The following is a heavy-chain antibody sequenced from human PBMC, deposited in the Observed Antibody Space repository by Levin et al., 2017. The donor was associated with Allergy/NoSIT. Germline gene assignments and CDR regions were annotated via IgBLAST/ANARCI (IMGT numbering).Heavy chain of an antibody. CDR3: ATNNWNDGDFDY. J-gene: IGHJ4*02. D-gene: IGHD1-20*01. V-gene: IGHV4-39*01. CDR1: GGSISSSSYY. CDR2: IYYSASY. Sequence: SQTLSLTCTVSGGSISSSSYYWGWHRQPPGQGLEWIGSIYYSASYYYNPSLKSRVTISVDTSKNQFSLKLSSVTAADTAVYYCATNNWNDGDFDYWGQGTLVTVSS.